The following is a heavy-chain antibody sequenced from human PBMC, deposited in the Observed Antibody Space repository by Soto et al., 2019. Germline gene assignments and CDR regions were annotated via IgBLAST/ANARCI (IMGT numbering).Heavy chain of an antibody. Sequence: GGSLRLSCAASGFTFSSYGMHWVRQAPGKGLELVAVISYDGSNKYYADSVKGRFTISRDNSKNTLYLQMNSLRAEDTAVYYCATNHYDILTGLSDFDYWGQGALVTVSS. J-gene: IGHJ4*02. CDR1: GFTFSSYG. D-gene: IGHD3-9*01. CDR2: ISYDGSNK. V-gene: IGHV3-30*03. CDR3: ATNHYDILTGLSDFDY.